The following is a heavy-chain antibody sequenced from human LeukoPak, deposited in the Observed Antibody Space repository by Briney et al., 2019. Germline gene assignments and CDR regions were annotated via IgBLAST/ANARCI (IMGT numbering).Heavy chain of an antibody. CDR1: GFSFSTYW. V-gene: IGHV3-7*01. Sequence: VQPGGSLRLSCVASGFSFSTYWMNWVRQAPGKGLEWVAHIRQDGSEKYYVDSVKGRFTISRDNAKNSLYLQVNSLRAEDTAVYYCARGGKIAGYYYFYMDVWGKGTTVTVSS. CDR3: ARGGKIAGYYYFYMDV. J-gene: IGHJ6*03. CDR2: IRQDGSEK. D-gene: IGHD2/OR15-2a*01.